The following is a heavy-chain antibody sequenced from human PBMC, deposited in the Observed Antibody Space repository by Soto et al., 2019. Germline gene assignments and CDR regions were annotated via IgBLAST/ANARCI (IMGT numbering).Heavy chain of an antibody. CDR2: VNHSGST. Sequence: QVQLQQWGAGLLKPMETLSLTCAVYGGSFSGYYWSWIRQPPGKGLEWIGEVNHSGSTNYNPSLKSRVTIXXDTSKNQFSLKLSSVTAADTAVYYCARGGYSGLSYWGQGTLVTVSS. D-gene: IGHD6-13*01. CDR3: ARGGYSGLSY. V-gene: IGHV4-34*01. J-gene: IGHJ4*02. CDR1: GGSFSGYY.